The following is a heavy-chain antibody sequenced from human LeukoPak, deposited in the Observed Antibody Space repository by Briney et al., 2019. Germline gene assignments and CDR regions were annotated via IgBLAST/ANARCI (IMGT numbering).Heavy chain of an antibody. V-gene: IGHV3-48*04. D-gene: IGHD6-19*01. CDR3: ARDLVVSSGWYLNHYGMDV. CDR1: GFTFSSYS. Sequence: GGSLRLSCAASGFTFSSYSMNWVRQAPGKGLEWVSYISSSSSTIYYADSVKGRFTISRDNAKNSLYLQMNSLRAEDTAVYYCARDLVVSSGWYLNHYGMDVWGQGTTVTVSS. CDR2: ISSSSSTI. J-gene: IGHJ6*02.